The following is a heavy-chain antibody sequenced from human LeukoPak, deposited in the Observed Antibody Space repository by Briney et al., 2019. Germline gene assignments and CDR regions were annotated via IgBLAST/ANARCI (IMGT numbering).Heavy chain of an antibody. CDR2: IIPIFGTA. J-gene: IGHJ6*02. CDR1: GGTFSSYA. CDR3: ARDSTVTTWGYGMDV. V-gene: IGHV1-69*13. Sequence: ASVKVSCKASGGTFSSYAISWVRQAPGQGLEWMGGIIPIFGTANYAQKFQGRVTITGDESTSTAYMELSSLRSEDTAVYYCARDSTVTTWGYGMDVWGQGTTVTVSS. D-gene: IGHD4-11*01.